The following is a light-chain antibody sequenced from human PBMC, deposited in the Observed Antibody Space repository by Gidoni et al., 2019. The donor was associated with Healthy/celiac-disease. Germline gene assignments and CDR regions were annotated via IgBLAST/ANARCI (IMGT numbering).Light chain of an antibody. Sequence: EIVLTQSPATMSLSPGERATLSCTASQIVSSYLAWYQQKPGQAPRLLIYDASNRATGIPARFSGSGSGTDFTLTISSLEPEDFAVYYCQQRSNWPRTFGQGTKLEIK. CDR3: QQRSNWPRT. CDR2: DAS. J-gene: IGKJ2*01. V-gene: IGKV3-11*01. CDR1: QIVSSY.